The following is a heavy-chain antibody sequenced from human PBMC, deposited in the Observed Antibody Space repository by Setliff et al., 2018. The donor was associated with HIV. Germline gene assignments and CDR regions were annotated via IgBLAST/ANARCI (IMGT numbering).Heavy chain of an antibody. CDR1: GDSISSYY. CDR3: ARDRRGYYYGSGSCYMDV. D-gene: IGHD3-10*01. J-gene: IGHJ6*03. CDR2: IYTSGIT. V-gene: IGHV4-4*08. Sequence: ASETLSLTCTVSGDSISSYYWSWIRQPPGKELEWIGYIYTSGITDYNPSLKSRVTISGDTSKNQFSLKLSSVTAADTAVYYCARDRRGYYYGSGSCYMDVWGTGTTVTVSS.